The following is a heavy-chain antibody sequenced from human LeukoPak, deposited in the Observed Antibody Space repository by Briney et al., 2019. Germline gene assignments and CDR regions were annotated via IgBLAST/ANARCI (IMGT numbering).Heavy chain of an antibody. D-gene: IGHD3-10*01. V-gene: IGHV3-48*04. J-gene: IGHJ4*02. CDR3: ATAGSYPV. CDR1: GFSFSNSG. CDR2: ISDISHII. Sequence: PGGSLRLSCAVSGFSFSNSGMNWVRQAPGEGLQWVSYISDISHIIYYADSVKGRFTISRDNAKNSLYLQMHSLRADDTAVYYCATAGSYPVWGQGTLVTVSS.